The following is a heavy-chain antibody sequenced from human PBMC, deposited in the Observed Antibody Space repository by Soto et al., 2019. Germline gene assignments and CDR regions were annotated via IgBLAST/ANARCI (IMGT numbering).Heavy chain of an antibody. D-gene: IGHD3-9*01. J-gene: IGHJ6*02. V-gene: IGHV4-34*01. Sequence: ASETLSLTCAVYGGSFSGYYWSWIRQPPGKGLEWIGEINHSGSTNYNPSLKSRVTISVGTSKNQFSLKLSSVTAADTAVYYCARGRHILTGYYVDYYYGMDVWGQGTTVTVSS. CDR2: INHSGST. CDR3: ARGRHILTGYYVDYYYGMDV. CDR1: GGSFSGYY.